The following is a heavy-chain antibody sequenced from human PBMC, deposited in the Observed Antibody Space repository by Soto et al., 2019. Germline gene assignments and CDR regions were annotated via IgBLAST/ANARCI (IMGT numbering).Heavy chain of an antibody. J-gene: IGHJ6*02. CDR3: ARSTGSGSSGVYAMDV. CDR1: GFTFSGYA. V-gene: IGHV3-33*01. D-gene: IGHD3-22*01. Sequence: QVQLVESGGGVVQPGRSLRLSCAASGFTFSGYAMHWVRQAPGKGLEWVALTYYDGNNKYYADSVKGRFTISRDNSRNILYLQMNSLIAEDTAVYYCARSTGSGSSGVYAMDVWGQGTMVTVSS. CDR2: TYYDGNNK.